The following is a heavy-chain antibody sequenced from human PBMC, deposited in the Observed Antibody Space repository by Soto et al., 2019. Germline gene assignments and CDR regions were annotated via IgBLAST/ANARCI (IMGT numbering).Heavy chain of an antibody. V-gene: IGHV3-74*01. Sequence: VQLVESGGGLVQPGGSLRLSCAASGFSFSSYWIHWVRQAPGKGLVWVSRIKTDGSTTDYADSVKRRFTISRDNAKNTLYLQMNSLRAEDTAVYYCAKREGNTYGLFHWGQGTLVTVSS. CDR3: AKREGNTYGLFH. J-gene: IGHJ4*02. CDR1: GFSFSSYW. CDR2: IKTDGSTT. D-gene: IGHD5-18*01.